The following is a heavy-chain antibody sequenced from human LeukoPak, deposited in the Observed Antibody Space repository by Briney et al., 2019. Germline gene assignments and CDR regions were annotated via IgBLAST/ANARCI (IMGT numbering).Heavy chain of an antibody. D-gene: IGHD3-10*01. CDR1: GFTFSSYA. J-gene: IGHJ5*02. V-gene: IGHV3-23*01. CDR3: AKASQTSYGSAVDNWLDP. CDR2: ISGSGGST. Sequence: PGGSLRLSCAASGFTFSSYAMSWVRQAPGKGLEWVSAISGSGGSTYYADSVKGRFTISRDNSKNTLYLQMNSLRAEDTAVYYSAKASQTSYGSAVDNWLDPWGQGTLVTVSS.